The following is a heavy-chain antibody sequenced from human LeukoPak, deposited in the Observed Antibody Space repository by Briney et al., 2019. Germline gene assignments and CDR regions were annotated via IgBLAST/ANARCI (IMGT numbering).Heavy chain of an antibody. J-gene: IGHJ4*02. V-gene: IGHV3-7*04. CDR3: ARVPYGGYNFPFDY. Sequence: PGGSLRLSCAASGFTFSSYWMSWVRQAPEKGLEWVANIKQDGSEKYYVDSVKGRFTISRDNAKNSLYLQMNSLRAEDTAVYYCARVPYGGYNFPFDYWGQGTLVTVSS. CDR2: IKQDGSEK. CDR1: GFTFSSYW. D-gene: IGHD5-24*01.